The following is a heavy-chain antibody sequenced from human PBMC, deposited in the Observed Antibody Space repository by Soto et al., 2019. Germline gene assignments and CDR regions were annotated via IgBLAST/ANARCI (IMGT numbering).Heavy chain of an antibody. V-gene: IGHV4-59*08. Sequence: SETLSLTCTVSGGSISSYYWSWIRQPPGKGLEWIGSIKYSGSTIYNPSLKNRVTISADTSNNQFSLRLNSVTAADTAVYYCARQHYYDSSGYYTWNWGQGTLVTVSS. CDR2: IKYSGST. J-gene: IGHJ4*02. CDR1: GGSISSYY. D-gene: IGHD3-22*01. CDR3: ARQHYYDSSGYYTWN.